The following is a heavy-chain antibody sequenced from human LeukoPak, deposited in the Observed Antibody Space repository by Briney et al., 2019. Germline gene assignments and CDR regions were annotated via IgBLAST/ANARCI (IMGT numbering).Heavy chain of an antibody. CDR3: ARGENIVVVPAAKGDY. Sequence: GASVKVSCKASGYTFTGYYMHWVRQAPGQGLEWMGWINPNSGGTNYAQKFQGRVTMTRDTSISTAYMELSRLRSDDTAVYYCARGENIVVVPAAKGDYWGQGTLVTVSS. CDR1: GYTFTGYY. CDR2: INPNSGGT. J-gene: IGHJ4*02. V-gene: IGHV1-2*02. D-gene: IGHD2-2*01.